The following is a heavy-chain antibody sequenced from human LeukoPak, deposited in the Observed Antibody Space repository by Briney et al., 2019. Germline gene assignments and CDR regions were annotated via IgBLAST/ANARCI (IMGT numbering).Heavy chain of an antibody. J-gene: IGHJ5*02. Sequence: GGSLRLSCAASGFTFSSYGMHWVRQAPGKGLEWVAVIWYDGRNKNYADSVKGRFTISRDNSKNMLYLQMNSLRAEDTAVYYCARGPIVGPTKGFDPWGQGTLVTVSS. CDR1: GFTFSSYG. D-gene: IGHD1-26*01. CDR3: ARGPIVGPTKGFDP. V-gene: IGHV3-33*01. CDR2: IWYDGRNK.